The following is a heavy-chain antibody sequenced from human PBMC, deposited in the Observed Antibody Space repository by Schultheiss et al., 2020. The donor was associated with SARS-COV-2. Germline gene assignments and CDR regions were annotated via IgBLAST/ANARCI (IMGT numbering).Heavy chain of an antibody. Sequence: GGSLRLSCAASGFTFSSYEMNWVRQAPGKGLEWVSYISSSGSTIYYADSVKGRFTISRDNAKNSLYLQMNSLRAEDTAVYYCARDDRRITIFGVARNPWGQGTLVTVSS. J-gene: IGHJ5*02. CDR2: ISSSGSTI. V-gene: IGHV3-48*03. D-gene: IGHD3-3*01. CDR1: GFTFSSYE. CDR3: ARDDRRITIFGVARNP.